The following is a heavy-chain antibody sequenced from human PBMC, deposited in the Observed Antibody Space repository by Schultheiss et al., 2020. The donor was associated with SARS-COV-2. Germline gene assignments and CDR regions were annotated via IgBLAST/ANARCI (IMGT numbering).Heavy chain of an antibody. CDR1: GGSISSGGYS. Sequence: SETLSLTCAVSGGSISSGGYSWSWIRQPPGKGLEWIGYIYYSGSTNYNPSLKSRVTMSVDTSKNQFSLKLSSVTAADTAVYYCARSIAAAGTKGYFDLWGRGTLVTVSS. D-gene: IGHD6-13*01. J-gene: IGHJ2*01. CDR3: ARSIAAAGTKGYFDL. V-gene: IGHV4-61*08. CDR2: IYYSGST.